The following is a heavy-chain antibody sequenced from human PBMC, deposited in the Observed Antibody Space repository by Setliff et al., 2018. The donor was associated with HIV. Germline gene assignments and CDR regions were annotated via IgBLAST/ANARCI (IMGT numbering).Heavy chain of an antibody. Sequence: TLSLTCTVSGGSISSGSYYWNWIRQPAGKGLEWVGHIYTSGSTRSTNYNPSLKSRITISVDTSRNQLSLKLTSVTAADTAVYYCAKARRVADFDYWGQGTLVTVS. CDR3: AKARRVADFDY. CDR2: IYTSGSTRST. J-gene: IGHJ4*02. CDR1: GGSISSGSYY. V-gene: IGHV4-61*09. D-gene: IGHD2-15*01.